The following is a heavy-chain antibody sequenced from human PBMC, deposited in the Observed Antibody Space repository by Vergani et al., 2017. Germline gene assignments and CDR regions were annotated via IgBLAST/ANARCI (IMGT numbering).Heavy chain of an antibody. CDR3: AKHFRGWGIDY. V-gene: IGHV3-30*02. J-gene: IGHJ4*02. Sequence: QVQLVESGGGVVQRGGSLRLSCATSGITLRNYDMQWIRQGPGKGLEFLAFIQFDGSNQYYAGSVKGRFTLSRDFSKNTLYLQMNSLRTDATATYYCAKHFRGWGIDYWGKGTQVIVSS. D-gene: IGHD3-16*01. CDR1: GITLRNYD. CDR2: IQFDGSNQ.